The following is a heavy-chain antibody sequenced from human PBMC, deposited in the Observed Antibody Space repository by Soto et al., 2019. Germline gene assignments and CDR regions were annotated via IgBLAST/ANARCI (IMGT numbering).Heavy chain of an antibody. CDR1: GFRFDEYN. D-gene: IGHD3-16*01. J-gene: IGHJ6*02. V-gene: IGHV3-43*01. CDR2: ITWNGANT. CDR3: ARETLSYGSALVV. Sequence: GGSLRLSCAASGFRFDEYNIHWVRQAPGKGLEWVSLITWNGANTYYADSVKGRFTISRDGTTKSVSLQMTSLKREDTGLYYCARETLSYGSALVVGGQGTTVTASS.